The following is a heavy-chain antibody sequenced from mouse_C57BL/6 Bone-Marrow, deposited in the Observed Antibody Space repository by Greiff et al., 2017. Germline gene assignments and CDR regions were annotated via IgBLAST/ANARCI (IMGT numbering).Heavy chain of an antibody. CDR1: GYTFTSYW. V-gene: IGHV1-72*01. CDR2: IEPNSGGT. Sequence: QVQLQQPGAELVKPGASVKLSCKASGYTFTSYWMHWVKQRPGRGLEWIGRIEPNSGGTKYNEKFKSKATLTVDKPSSTAYMQLSSLTSEDSAVYYCARSDYYGSSYGYFDVWGTGTTVTVSS. CDR3: ARSDYYGSSYGYFDV. D-gene: IGHD1-1*01. J-gene: IGHJ1*03.